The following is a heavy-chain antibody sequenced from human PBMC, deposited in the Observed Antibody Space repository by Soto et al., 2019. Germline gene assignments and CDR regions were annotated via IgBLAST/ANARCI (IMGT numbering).Heavy chain of an antibody. J-gene: IGHJ3*02. D-gene: IGHD3-22*01. Sequence: SETLSLTCTVSGGSISSGDYYWSWIRQPPGKGLEWIGYIYYSGSTYYNPSLKSRVTISVDTSKNQFSLKLSSVTAADTAVYYCARGEYYYDSSGYRHDAFDIWGQGTMVTVSS. CDR2: IYYSGST. CDR1: GGSISSGDYY. V-gene: IGHV4-30-4*01. CDR3: ARGEYYYDSSGYRHDAFDI.